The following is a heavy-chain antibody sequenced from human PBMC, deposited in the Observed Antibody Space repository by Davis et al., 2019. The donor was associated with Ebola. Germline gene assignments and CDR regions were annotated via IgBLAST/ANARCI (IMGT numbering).Heavy chain of an antibody. CDR1: GFTISSTT. CDR3: IAGTSVDY. Sequence: PSETLTLTCAASGFTISSTTMRWFRQAPGKGLEWVGRIRSKANSYATAYAASVKGRFTISRDDSKNTAYLQMNSLKTEDTAVYYCIAGTSVDYWGQGTLVTVSS. J-gene: IGHJ4*02. D-gene: IGHD6-13*01. V-gene: IGHV3-73*01. CDR2: IRSKANSYAT.